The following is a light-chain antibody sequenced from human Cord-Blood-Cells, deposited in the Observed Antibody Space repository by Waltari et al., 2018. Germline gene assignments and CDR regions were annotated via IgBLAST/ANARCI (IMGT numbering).Light chain of an antibody. CDR1: SSNIGSNT. V-gene: IGLV1-44*01. CDR2: SNN. J-gene: IGLJ1*01. Sequence: QSVLTQPPSASGTPGQRVTLSCSGSSSNIGSNTVNSYQQLPGTAPKLLIYSNNQRPSGVPDRFSGSKSGTSASLAISGLQSEDEADYYCAAWDDSLNGSYVFGTGTKVTVL. CDR3: AAWDDSLNGSYV.